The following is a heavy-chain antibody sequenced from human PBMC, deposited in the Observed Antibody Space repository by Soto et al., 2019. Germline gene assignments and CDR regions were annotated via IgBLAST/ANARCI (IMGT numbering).Heavy chain of an antibody. V-gene: IGHV3-30*18. CDR3: AKDRGPQSLLGGMDV. Sequence: HPGGSLRLSCAASGFTFSSYGMHWVRQAPGKGLEWVAVISYDGSNKYYADSVKGRFTISRDNSKNTLYLQMNSLRAEDTAVYYCAKDRGPQSLLGGMDVWGQGTTVTVSS. CDR2: ISYDGSNK. CDR1: GFTFSSYG. J-gene: IGHJ6*02. D-gene: IGHD3-10*01.